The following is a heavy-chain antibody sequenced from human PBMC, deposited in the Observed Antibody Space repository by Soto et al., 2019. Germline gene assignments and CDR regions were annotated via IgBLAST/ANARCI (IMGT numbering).Heavy chain of an antibody. D-gene: IGHD1-26*01. Sequence: PSETLSLTCAVSGGSISSGGYSWSWIRQPPGKGLEWIGYIYHSGRTYYNPSLKSRVTISVDRSKNQFSLTVSSVTAADTAVYYCARDPARGGGSYLGYFDYWGQGTPVTVSS. CDR1: GGSISSGGYS. CDR3: ARDPARGGGSYLGYFDY. V-gene: IGHV4-30-2*01. J-gene: IGHJ4*02. CDR2: IYHSGRT.